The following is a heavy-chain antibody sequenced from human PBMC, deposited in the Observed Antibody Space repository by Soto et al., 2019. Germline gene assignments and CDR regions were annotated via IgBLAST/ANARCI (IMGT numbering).Heavy chain of an antibody. CDR3: ARDRECSGGTCYNYFDY. V-gene: IGHV4-31*03. CDR1: GGSISSGGYY. Sequence: SETLSLTCTVSGGSISSGGYYWSWIRQHPGKGLEWIGYIYYSGSTYCNPSLKSRVTISVDTSKNQFSLKLSSVTAADTAVYYCARDRECSGGTCYNYFDYWGQGTLVTVSS. D-gene: IGHD2-15*01. CDR2: IYYSGST. J-gene: IGHJ4*02.